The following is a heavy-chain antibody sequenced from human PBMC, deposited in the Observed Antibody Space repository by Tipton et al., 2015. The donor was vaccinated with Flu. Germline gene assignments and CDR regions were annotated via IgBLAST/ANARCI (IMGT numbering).Heavy chain of an antibody. J-gene: IGHJ4*02. CDR2: IYYSGST. CDR1: GGSISSTYY. CDR3: ARVRSGWSYYFDY. Sequence: LRLSCTASGGSISSTYYWGWIRQPPGKGLGWIGYIYYSGSTNYNPSLKSRVTISVDTSKNQFSLKLSSVTAADTAVYYCARVRSGWSYYFDYWGQGTLVTVSS. V-gene: IGHV4-61*01. D-gene: IGHD6-19*01.